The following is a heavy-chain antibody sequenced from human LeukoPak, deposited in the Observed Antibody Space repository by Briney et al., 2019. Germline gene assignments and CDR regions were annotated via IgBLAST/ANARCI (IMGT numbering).Heavy chain of an antibody. Sequence: SVKVSCKASGGTFSSYAISWVRQAPGQGLEWMGGIIPIFGAANYAQKFQGRVTITADESTSTAYMELSSLRSEDTAVYYCARAEGGFGELLKLNWFDPWGQGTLVTVSS. V-gene: IGHV1-69*13. CDR3: ARAEGGFGELLKLNWFDP. CDR2: IIPIFGAA. D-gene: IGHD3-10*01. CDR1: GGTFSSYA. J-gene: IGHJ5*02.